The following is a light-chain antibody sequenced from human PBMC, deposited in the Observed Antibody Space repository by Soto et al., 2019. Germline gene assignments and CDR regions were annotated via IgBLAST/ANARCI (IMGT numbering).Light chain of an antibody. J-gene: IGLJ1*01. CDR3: SSYTTSSSYV. CDR1: SSDVGGYNY. CDR2: EVG. Sequence: QSVLTQPASVSGSPGQSITISCTGSSSDVGGYNYVSWYQQYPGKAPKLMIYEVGNRPSGVSNRFSGSKSGNTASLTISGLQAEDEAYYYCSSYTTSSSYVFGTGTKLTVL. V-gene: IGLV2-14*01.